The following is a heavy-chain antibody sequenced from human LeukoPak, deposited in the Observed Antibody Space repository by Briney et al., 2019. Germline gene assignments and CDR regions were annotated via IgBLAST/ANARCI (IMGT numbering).Heavy chain of an antibody. V-gene: IGHV4-59*01. CDR3: ARVVAAAGTVPYYYYGMDV. J-gene: IGHJ6*02. CDR1: GGSISSYY. Sequence: KPSETLSLTCTVSGGSISSYYWSWIRQPPGQGLEWMGYIYYSGSTNYNPSLKSRVTISVDTSKNQFSLKLSSVSAGDTGVYYCARVVAAAGTVPYYYYGMDVWGQGTTVTVSS. D-gene: IGHD6-13*01. CDR2: IYYSGST.